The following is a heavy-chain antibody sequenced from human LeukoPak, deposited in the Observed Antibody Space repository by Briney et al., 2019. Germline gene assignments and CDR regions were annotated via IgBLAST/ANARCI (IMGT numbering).Heavy chain of an antibody. V-gene: IGHV1-8*01. CDR1: GYTFTSYD. CDR2: VNPNRGDT. Sequence: GASVKVSCKASGYTFTSYDIHWVRQATGQGLEWMGRVNPNRGDTDYAQKFQGRVTMTRDTSISTAYMELRSLRSDDTAVYYCARDLTVTTSGWDYYYGMDVWGQGTTVTVSS. D-gene: IGHD4-17*01. CDR3: ARDLTVTTSGWDYYYGMDV. J-gene: IGHJ6*02.